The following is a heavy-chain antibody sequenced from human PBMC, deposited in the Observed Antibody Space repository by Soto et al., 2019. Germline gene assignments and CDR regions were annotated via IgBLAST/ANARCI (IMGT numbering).Heavy chain of an antibody. CDR1: GYTFTSYA. CDR3: PRDDYGDYFYYYYGMDV. V-gene: IGHV1-3*01. D-gene: IGHD4-17*01. J-gene: IGHJ6*02. Sequence: QVQLVQSGAEVKKPGASVKVSCKASGYTFTSYAMHWVRQAPGQRLEWMGWINAGNGNTKYSQKFQGRVTITRDTSPRTADRELSSMRSEDTAVYYCPRDDYGDYFYYYYGMDVWGQGTTVTVSS. CDR2: INAGNGNT.